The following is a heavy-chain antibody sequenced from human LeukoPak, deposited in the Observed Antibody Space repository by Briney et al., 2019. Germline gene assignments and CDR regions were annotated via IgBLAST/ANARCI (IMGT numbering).Heavy chain of an antibody. CDR2: IYYSGST. D-gene: IGHD3-9*01. Sequence: PSETLSLTCSVSGGSISSTSYYWGWIRQPPGKGLEWIGSIYYSGSTYYNPSLKSRVTISVDTSKNQFSLKLSSVTAADTAVYYCARDSQYYDILTGYHNPFDYWGQGTLVTVSS. V-gene: IGHV4-39*07. CDR1: GGSISSTSYY. J-gene: IGHJ4*02. CDR3: ARDSQYYDILTGYHNPFDY.